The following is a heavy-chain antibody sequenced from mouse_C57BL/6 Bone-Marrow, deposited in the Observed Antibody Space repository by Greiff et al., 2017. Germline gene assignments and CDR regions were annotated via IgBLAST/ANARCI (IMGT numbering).Heavy chain of an antibody. V-gene: IGHV1-55*01. CDR3: ARSGPLGRSFDY. D-gene: IGHD4-1*01. CDR2: IYPTSGRT. CDR1: GYTFTSYW. Sequence: VQLQQPGPELVKPGASVKMSCKASGYTFTSYWITWVKQRPGQGLEWIGDIYPTSGRTTYNEKFKSKAILTVDTSSNTAYMKLSSLTSEDSAVFYGARSGPLGRSFDYGGQGTTLTVSS. J-gene: IGHJ2*01.